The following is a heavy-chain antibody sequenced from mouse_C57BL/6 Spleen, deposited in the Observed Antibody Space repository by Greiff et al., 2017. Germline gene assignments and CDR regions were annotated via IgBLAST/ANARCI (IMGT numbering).Heavy chain of an antibody. J-gene: IGHJ3*01. CDR2: IDPSDSYT. CDR3: ATGGAWFAY. V-gene: IGHV1-50*01. CDR1: GYTFTSYW. Sequence: VQLQQSGAELVKPGASVKLSCKASGYTFTSYWMQWVKQRPGQGLEWIGEIDPSDSYTNYNQKFKGKATLTVDTSSSTAYMQLSSLTSEDSAVYYCATGGAWFAYWGQGTLVTVSA.